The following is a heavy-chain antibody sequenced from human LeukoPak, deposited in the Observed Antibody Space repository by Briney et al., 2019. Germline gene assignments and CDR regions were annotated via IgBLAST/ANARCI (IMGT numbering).Heavy chain of an antibody. CDR2: IYYSGST. D-gene: IGHD3-22*01. CDR1: GGSVSSGSYY. CDR3: ARNYYDSSGHGNYFDY. V-gene: IGHV4-61*01. J-gene: IGHJ4*02. Sequence: SETLSLTCTVSGGSVSSGSYYWSWIRQPPGKGLEWIGYIYYSGSTNYNPSLKSRVTISVDTSKNQFSLKLGSVTAADTAVYYCARNYYDSSGHGNYFDYWGQGTLVTVSS.